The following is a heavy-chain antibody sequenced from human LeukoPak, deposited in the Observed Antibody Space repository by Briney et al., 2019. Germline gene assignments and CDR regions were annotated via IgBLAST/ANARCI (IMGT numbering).Heavy chain of an antibody. V-gene: IGHV4-38-2*02. Sequence: SETLSLTCTVSGYSISSGYYWGWIRQPPGKGLEWIGSIYHSGSTYYNPSLKSRVTISVDTSKNQFSLKLSSVTAADTAVYYCARVGHNWFDPWGQGTLVTVSS. CDR2: IYHSGST. CDR1: GYSISSGYY. J-gene: IGHJ5*02. CDR3: ARVGHNWFDP.